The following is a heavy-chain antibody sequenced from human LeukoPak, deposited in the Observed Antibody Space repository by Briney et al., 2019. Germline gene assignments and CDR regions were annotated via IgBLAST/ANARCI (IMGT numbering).Heavy chain of an antibody. D-gene: IGHD2-21*02. CDR1: GFTFSSYA. Sequence: GGSLRLSCAASGFTFSSYAMSWVRQTPGKGLEWVSAISGSGGSTYYADSVKGRFTISRDNSKNTLYLQMNSLRAEDTAVYYCAKDRNIVVVTALDYWGQGTLVTVSS. J-gene: IGHJ4*02. V-gene: IGHV3-23*01. CDR3: AKDRNIVVVTALDY. CDR2: ISGSGGST.